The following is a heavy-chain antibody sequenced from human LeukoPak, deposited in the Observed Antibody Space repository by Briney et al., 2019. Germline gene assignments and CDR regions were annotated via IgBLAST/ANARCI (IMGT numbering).Heavy chain of an antibody. J-gene: IGHJ3*02. CDR3: AKRPSWLQFLAFDI. CDR2: ISGDGGST. V-gene: IGHV3-43*02. Sequence: GGSLRLSCAASGFTFDDYAMHWVRQAPGKGLEWVSLISGDGGSTYYADSVQGRFTISRDNSKNTLYLQMNSLRAEDTAVYYCAKRPSWLQFLAFDIWGQGTMVTVSS. CDR1: GFTFDDYA. D-gene: IGHD5-24*01.